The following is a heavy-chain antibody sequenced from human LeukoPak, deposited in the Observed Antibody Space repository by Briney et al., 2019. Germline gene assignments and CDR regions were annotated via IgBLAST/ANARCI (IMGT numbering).Heavy chain of an antibody. CDR3: ARDALRTYYDFWSGYYYNIFDY. CDR2: INPSGCST. J-gene: IGHJ4*02. D-gene: IGHD3-3*01. CDR1: GYTFTSYY. Sequence: ASVKVSCKASGYTFTSYYMHWVRQAPGQGLDWMGIINPSGCSTRYAQKFQGRVTMTRDMSTSTVYMELSSLRSEDTAVYYCARDALRTYYDFWSGYYYNIFDYWGQGTLVTVSS. V-gene: IGHV1-46*01.